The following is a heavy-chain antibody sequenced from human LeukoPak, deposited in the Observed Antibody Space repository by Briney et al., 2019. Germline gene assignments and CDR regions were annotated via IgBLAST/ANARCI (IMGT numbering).Heavy chain of an antibody. D-gene: IGHD2-15*01. Sequence: ASVKVSCKASGYRFSDYYMHWVRQAPGQGLEWMGWVNSNSGGTHYAQNFEGRVTMTRDTSIGTAYMELSRLKIDDTALYYCARGYCSGGSCYHFDSWGQGTLVTVSS. CDR1: GYRFSDYY. V-gene: IGHV1-2*02. CDR3: ARGYCSGGSCYHFDS. CDR2: VNSNSGGT. J-gene: IGHJ4*02.